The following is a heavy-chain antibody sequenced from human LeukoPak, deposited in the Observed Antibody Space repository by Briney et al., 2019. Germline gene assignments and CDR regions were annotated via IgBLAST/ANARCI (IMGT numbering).Heavy chain of an antibody. D-gene: IGHD6-13*01. Sequence: SVKVSCKASGGTFSSYAISWVRQAPGQGLEWMGGIIPIFGTANYAQKFQGRVTITADESTSTAYMELSSLRSEDTAVYYCARVGSEAARYYYYYYMDVWGKGTTVTVSS. J-gene: IGHJ6*03. CDR1: GGTFSSYA. V-gene: IGHV1-69*13. CDR3: ARVGSEAARYYYYYYMDV. CDR2: IIPIFGTA.